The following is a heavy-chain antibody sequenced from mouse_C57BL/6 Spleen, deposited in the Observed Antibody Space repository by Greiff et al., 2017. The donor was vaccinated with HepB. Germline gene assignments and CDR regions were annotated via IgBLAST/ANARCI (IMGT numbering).Heavy chain of an antibody. Sequence: QVQLKESDAELVKPGASVKISCKVSGYTFTDHTIHWMKQRPEQGLEWIGYIYPRDGSTKYNEKFKGKATLTAAKSSSTAYMQRNSLTSEDSAVYFCAREKTTLAYYGSSSSMDYGGQGTSVTVSS. CDR1: GYTFTDHT. D-gene: IGHD1-1*01. V-gene: IGHV1-78*01. CDR3: AREKTTLAYYGSSSSMDY. J-gene: IGHJ4*01. CDR2: IYPRDGST.